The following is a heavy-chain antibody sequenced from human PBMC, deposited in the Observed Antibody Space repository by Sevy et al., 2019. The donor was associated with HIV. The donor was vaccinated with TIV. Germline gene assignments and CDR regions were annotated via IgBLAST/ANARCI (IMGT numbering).Heavy chain of an antibody. CDR3: AREWGGGYDFWSGYYTAFDI. Sequence: GGSLRLSCAASGFTFSSYWMSWVRQAPGKGLEWVANIKQDGSEKYYVDSVKGRFTISRDSAKNSLYLQMNSLRAEDTAVYYCAREWGGGYDFWSGYYTAFDIWGQGTMVTVSS. D-gene: IGHD3-3*01. CDR1: GFTFSSYW. V-gene: IGHV3-7*03. J-gene: IGHJ3*02. CDR2: IKQDGSEK.